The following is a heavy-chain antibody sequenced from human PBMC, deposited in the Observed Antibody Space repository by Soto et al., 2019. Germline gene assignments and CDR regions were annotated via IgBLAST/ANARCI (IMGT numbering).Heavy chain of an antibody. CDR3: ARRYGATFDY. CDR2: IYYSGST. V-gene: IGHV4-59*08. D-gene: IGHD4-17*01. CDR1: GGSISSYY. J-gene: IGHJ4*02. Sequence: SDTLSLTCTVSGGSISSYYWSWIRQPPGKGLEWIGYIYYSGSTNYNPSLKSRVTISVDTSKNQFSLKLSSVTAADTAVYYCARRYGATFDYWGQGTQVNVSS.